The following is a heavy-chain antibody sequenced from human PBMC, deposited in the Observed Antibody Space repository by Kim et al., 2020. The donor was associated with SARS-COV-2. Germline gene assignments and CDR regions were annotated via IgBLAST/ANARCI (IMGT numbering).Heavy chain of an antibody. CDR3: ARDPSAVGAPTP. J-gene: IGHJ5*02. Sequence: GGSLRLSCAVSGLTVGDNFMSWVRQAPGKGLEWVSLIYSHGSAHYADSVKGQFTISRDSTKNTVDLQMNSLRVEDTAVYYCARDPSAVGAPTPWGQGTLVTVSS. V-gene: IGHV3-53*01. CDR2: IYSHGSA. D-gene: IGHD1-26*01. CDR1: GLTVGDNF.